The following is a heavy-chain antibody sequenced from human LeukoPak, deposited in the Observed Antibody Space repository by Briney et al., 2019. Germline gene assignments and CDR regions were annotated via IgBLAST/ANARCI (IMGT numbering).Heavy chain of an antibody. CDR1: GFTLGTSN. CDR2: ISGSSSTI. Sequence: GGSLRLSCAASGFTLGTSNMNWVGQAQGKGLEGVSYISGSSSTIYYADSVKGRFTISRDNAKNSLYLQMNSLRAEDTAVYYCARALVAAARNFDYWGQGTLVTVSS. V-gene: IGHV3-48*01. D-gene: IGHD6-13*01. CDR3: ARALVAAARNFDY. J-gene: IGHJ4*02.